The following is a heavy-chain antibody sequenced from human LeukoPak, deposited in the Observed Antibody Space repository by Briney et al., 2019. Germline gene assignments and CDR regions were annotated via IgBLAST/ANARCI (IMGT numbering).Heavy chain of an antibody. CDR3: ARGGAGIAFYYYYMDV. J-gene: IGHJ6*03. Sequence: SETLSLTCTVSGGSISSGSYYWSWIRQPAGKGLEWIERICTSGSTNYNPSLKSRVTISVDTSKNQFSLKLSSVTAADTAVYYCARGGAGIAFYYYYMDVWGKGTTVTVSS. CDR2: ICTSGST. CDR1: GGSISSGSYY. D-gene: IGHD6-13*01. V-gene: IGHV4-61*02.